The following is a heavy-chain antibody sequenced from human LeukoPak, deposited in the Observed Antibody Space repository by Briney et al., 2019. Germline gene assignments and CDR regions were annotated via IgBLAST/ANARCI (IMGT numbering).Heavy chain of an antibody. J-gene: IGHJ6*03. D-gene: IGHD5-18*01. Sequence: SETLSLTCAVYGGSFSGYYWSWIRQPPGKGLEWIGEINHSGSTNYNPSLKSRVTISVDTSKNQFSLKLSPVTAANTAVCYCARARGYSYGYYYYYYMDVWGKGTTVTVSS. CDR3: ARARGYSYGYYYYYYMDV. CDR2: INHSGST. CDR1: GGSFSGYY. V-gene: IGHV4-34*01.